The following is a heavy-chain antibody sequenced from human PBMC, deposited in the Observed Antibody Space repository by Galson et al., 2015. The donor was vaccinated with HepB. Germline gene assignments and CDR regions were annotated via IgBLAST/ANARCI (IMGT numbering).Heavy chain of an antibody. D-gene: IGHD3-10*01. CDR2: VSATGGST. CDR3: AKAQRSRIATMVRGIIRPFDVFDI. Sequence: SLRLSCAASGFTFSSYAMSWVRQAPGKGLEWVSTVSATGGSTYYADSVKGRFTISRDNSKNTLYLQMSSLRAEDTAVYYCAKAQRSRIATMVRGIIRPFDVFDIWGHGTMVTVSS. CDR1: GFTFSSYA. V-gene: IGHV3-23*01. J-gene: IGHJ3*02.